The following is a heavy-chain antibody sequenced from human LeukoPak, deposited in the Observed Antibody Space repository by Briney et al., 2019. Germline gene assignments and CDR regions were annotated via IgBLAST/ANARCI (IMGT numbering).Heavy chain of an antibody. V-gene: IGHV3-21*01. CDR2: ISSSSSYI. J-gene: IGHJ3*02. D-gene: IGHD1-26*01. CDR1: GFTFSSYN. Sequence: GGSLRLSCAASGFTFSSYNMNWVRQAPGKGLEWVSSISSSSSYIYYADSVKGRFTISRDNAKNSLYLQMNSLRAEDTAVYYCARGGSYLSAFDIWGQGTMVTVSS. CDR3: ARGGSYLSAFDI.